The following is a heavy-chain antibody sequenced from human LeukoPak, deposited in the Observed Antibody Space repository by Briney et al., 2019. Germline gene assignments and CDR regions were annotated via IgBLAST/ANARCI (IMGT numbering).Heavy chain of an antibody. J-gene: IGHJ4*02. D-gene: IGHD1-1*01. CDR3: ARDPRTVRI. V-gene: IGHV3-48*03. CDR2: ISGGSNII. CDR1: GFTFSSYE. Sequence: PGGSLRLSCAASGFTFSSYEMNWVRQAPGKGLEWVSYISGGSNIIHYADSVRGRFTISRDDAKSSLYLQMNSLRVEDTAVYYCARDPRTVRIWGQGTLVTVSS.